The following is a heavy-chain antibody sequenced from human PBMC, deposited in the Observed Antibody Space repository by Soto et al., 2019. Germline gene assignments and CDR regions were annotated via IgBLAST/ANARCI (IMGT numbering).Heavy chain of an antibody. J-gene: IGHJ4*02. CDR3: ARDSMSSNRSLSYFDY. CDR1: GYNFISHH. Sequence: QVQLVQSGAEGTQPGASARLSCKASGYNFISHHIHWVRQAPGQGLEWMGCINPFDGSATHAQKWPGRLIMTRDKPTSTLYMELSSLRSQDAAVYYCARDSMSSNRSLSYFDYWGQGALVTVSA. V-gene: IGHV1-46*04. CDR2: INPFDGSA. D-gene: IGHD4-4*01.